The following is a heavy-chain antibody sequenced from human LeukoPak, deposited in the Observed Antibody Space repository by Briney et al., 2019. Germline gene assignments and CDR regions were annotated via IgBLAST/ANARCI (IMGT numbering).Heavy chain of an antibody. D-gene: IGHD6-6*01. CDR1: GFTFDDYA. V-gene: IGHV3-9*01. CDR2: ISWNSGSI. CDR3: AKDFEYSSSSIDY. J-gene: IGHJ4*02. Sequence: GGSLRLSCAASGFTFDDYAMHWVRQAPGKGLEWVSGISWNSGSIGYADSVKGRFTISRDNAKNSLYLQMNSLRAEDTALYYCAKDFEYSSSSIDYWGQGTLVTVSS.